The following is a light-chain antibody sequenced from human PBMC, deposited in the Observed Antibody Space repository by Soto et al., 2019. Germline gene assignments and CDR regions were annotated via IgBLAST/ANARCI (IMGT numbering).Light chain of an antibody. CDR2: GAS. V-gene: IGKV3-15*01. Sequence: EIVMTQSPATLSVSPGERATLSCRASQSVSSNLAWYQQKPGQAPRLLIYGASTRATGIPARFSGSGSGTDFTLTISRLEPEDFAVYYCQQFHISRTFGQGTKVDIK. CDR3: QQFHISRT. J-gene: IGKJ1*01. CDR1: QSVSSN.